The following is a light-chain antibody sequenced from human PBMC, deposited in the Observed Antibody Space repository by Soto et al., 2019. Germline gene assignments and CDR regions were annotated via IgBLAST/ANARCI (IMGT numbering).Light chain of an antibody. Sequence: QSALTQPASVSGSPGQSITISCTGTSSDVGGYNYVSWYQQHPGKAPKLIIYEVSNRPSGVSHRFSGSKSGNTAALTISGLQDEYEADYYCNSYTSKSTGVFGTGTKLTVL. CDR1: SSDVGGYNY. V-gene: IGLV2-14*01. CDR2: EVS. J-gene: IGLJ1*01. CDR3: NSYTSKSTGV.